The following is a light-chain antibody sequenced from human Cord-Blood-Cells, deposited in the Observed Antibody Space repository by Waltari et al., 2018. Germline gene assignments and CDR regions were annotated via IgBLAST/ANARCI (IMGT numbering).Light chain of an antibody. J-gene: IGKJ2*01. CDR1: QGVLSSSNNKNY. Sequence: DIVMTQSPDSLAVSPGARATINCKSSQGVLSSSNNKNYLAWYQQKPGQPAKLLIYWASTRESGVPDRFSGSGSGTDFTLTISSLQAEDVAVYYCQQYYSTPYTFGQGTKLEIK. CDR2: WAS. V-gene: IGKV4-1*01. CDR3: QQYYSTPYT.